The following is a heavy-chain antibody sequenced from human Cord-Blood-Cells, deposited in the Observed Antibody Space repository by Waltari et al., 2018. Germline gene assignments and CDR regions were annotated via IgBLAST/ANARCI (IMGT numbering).Heavy chain of an antibody. CDR3: ARRYTRLGSWYFDL. D-gene: IGHD1-20*01. CDR1: GYSFTSDW. V-gene: IGHV5-51*03. CDR2: IYPGVSDT. J-gene: IGHJ2*01. Sequence: EVQLVQSGAEVKKPGESLKISCQGSGYSFTSDWTGWERQRPGKGLEWMGIIYPGVSDTRYSPSFQGKVTISADKSISTAYLRWSSLKASDTAMYYCARRYTRLGSWYFDLWGRGTLVTVSS.